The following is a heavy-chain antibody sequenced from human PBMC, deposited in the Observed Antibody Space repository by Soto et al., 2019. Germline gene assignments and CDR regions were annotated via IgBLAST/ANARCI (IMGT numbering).Heavy chain of an antibody. J-gene: IGHJ4*02. Sequence: GGSLRLSCAGSGFTFSNYAMSWVRQAPGKGLEWVSSIRGGGGSIYYADSVTGRFTISRDNSKNTLYLQMNSLTAEDTAVYYCAKVEDGDSDDPTFDYWGQGTLVTVSS. V-gene: IGHV3-23*01. CDR3: AKVEDGDSDDPTFDY. D-gene: IGHD4-17*01. CDR1: GFTFSNYA. CDR2: IRGGGGSI.